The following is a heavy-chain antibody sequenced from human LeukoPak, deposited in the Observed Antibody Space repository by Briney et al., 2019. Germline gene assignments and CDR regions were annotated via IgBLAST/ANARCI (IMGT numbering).Heavy chain of an antibody. D-gene: IGHD5-18*01. V-gene: IGHV3-48*01. Sequence: GGSLRLSCAASGFTFSSYSMNWVRQAPGKWLEWVSYISNSSSTIYYADSVKGRITISRHNSKNPLYLQMNSLRAKDTAVYYCTKDTTVVTAFDYWGQGTLVTVSS. CDR2: ISNSSSTI. CDR3: TKDTTVVTAFDY. J-gene: IGHJ4*02. CDR1: GFTFSSYS.